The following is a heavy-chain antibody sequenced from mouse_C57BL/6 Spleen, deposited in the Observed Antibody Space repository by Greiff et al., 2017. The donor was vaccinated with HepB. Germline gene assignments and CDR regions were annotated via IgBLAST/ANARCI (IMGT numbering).Heavy chain of an antibody. CDR3: ARNRYYGNYEGFAY. CDR1: GFTFSDYG. Sequence: EVKLVESGGGLVKPGGSLKLSCAASGFTFSDYGMHWVRQAPEKGLEWVAYISSGSSTIYYADTVKGRFTISRDNAKNTLFLQMTSLRSEDTAMYYCARNRYYGNYEGFAYWGQGTLVTVST. V-gene: IGHV5-17*01. D-gene: IGHD2-1*01. J-gene: IGHJ3*01. CDR2: ISSGSSTI.